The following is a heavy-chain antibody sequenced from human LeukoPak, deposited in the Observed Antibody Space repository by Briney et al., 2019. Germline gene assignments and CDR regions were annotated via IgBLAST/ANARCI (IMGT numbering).Heavy chain of an antibody. Sequence: PSETLSLTCTVSGGSISSYYWSWIRQPPGKGLECIGHVYYSGSTDYNPSLKSRLTISVDSSMNQFSLKLSSVTAADTAVYYCARVRYDSSGIDAFDIWGQGTMVTVSS. CDR2: VYYSGST. D-gene: IGHD3-22*01. CDR3: ARVRYDSSGIDAFDI. V-gene: IGHV4-59*08. CDR1: GGSISSYY. J-gene: IGHJ3*02.